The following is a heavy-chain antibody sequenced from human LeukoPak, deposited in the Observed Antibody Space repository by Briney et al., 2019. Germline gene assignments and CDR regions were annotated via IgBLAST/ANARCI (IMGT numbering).Heavy chain of an antibody. CDR2: IKYDGNEE. Sequence: GSLRLPCAASGFTFSSYWMSWMRQAPGKGLEWVANIKYDGNEEYYVDSVRGRFTISRDNAKNSLYLQLNSLRVEDTAVYYCKSGGAAPGSFDYWGQGTLVTVSP. J-gene: IGHJ4*02. D-gene: IGHD1-1*01. CDR1: GFTFSSYW. CDR3: KSGGAAPGSFDY. V-gene: IGHV3-7*01.